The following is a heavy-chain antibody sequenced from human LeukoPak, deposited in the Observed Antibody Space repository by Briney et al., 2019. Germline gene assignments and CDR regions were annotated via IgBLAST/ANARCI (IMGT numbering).Heavy chain of an antibody. D-gene: IGHD6-19*01. J-gene: IGHJ6*04. CDR2: IDPSDSYT. Sequence: GESLKISCKGSGYSFTSYWISWVRQMPGKGLEWMGRIDPSDSYTNYSPSFQGHVTISADKSISTAYLQWSSLKASDTAMYYCARRVVAGPGDDYGMDVWGKGTTVTVSS. CDR3: ARRVVAGPGDDYGMDV. V-gene: IGHV5-10-1*01. CDR1: GYSFTSYW.